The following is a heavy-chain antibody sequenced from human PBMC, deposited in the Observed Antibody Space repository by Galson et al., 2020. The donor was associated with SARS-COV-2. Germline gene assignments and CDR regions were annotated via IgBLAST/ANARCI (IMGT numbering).Heavy chain of an antibody. D-gene: IGHD3-10*01. Sequence: GGSLRLSCAASGFTFSGYAIHWVRQAPGKGLEWVAVISYDGSNKYYADSVKGRFTISRDNSKNTLYLQMNSLRAEDTAVYYCASLITMVRGVINSWGQGTLITVSS. CDR3: ASLITMVRGVINS. CDR1: GFTFSGYA. CDR2: ISYDGSNK. V-gene: IGHV3-30*04. J-gene: IGHJ4*02.